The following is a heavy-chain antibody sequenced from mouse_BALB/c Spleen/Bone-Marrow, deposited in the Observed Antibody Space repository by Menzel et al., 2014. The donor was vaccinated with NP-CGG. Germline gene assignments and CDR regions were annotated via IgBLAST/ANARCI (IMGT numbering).Heavy chain of an antibody. Sequence: QVQLQQSGAELAKPGASVKMSCKASGYTFTSYWMHWIKQRPGQGLEWIGYITPSTGYIEYNQKFKDKATLTADKSSSTAYMHLSSLTSEDSAVYYCARPRFAYWGQGTLVTGSA. CDR3: ARPRFAY. J-gene: IGHJ3*01. CDR2: ITPSTGYI. V-gene: IGHV1-7*01. CDR1: GYTFTSYW.